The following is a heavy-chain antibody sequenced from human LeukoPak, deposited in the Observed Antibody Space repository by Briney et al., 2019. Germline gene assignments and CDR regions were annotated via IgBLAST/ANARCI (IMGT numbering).Heavy chain of an antibody. J-gene: IGHJ6*02. D-gene: IGHD1-7*01. Sequence: SQTLSLISTVSGGSISSGGYYWSWIRQHPGKGLEWIGYIYYSGSTYYNPSLKSRVTISVDTSKNQFSLKLSSVTAADTAVYYCARGTGTTRQYYYGMDVWGQGTTVTVSS. CDR2: IYYSGST. CDR3: ARGTGTTRQYYYGMDV. V-gene: IGHV4-31*03. CDR1: GGSISSGGYY.